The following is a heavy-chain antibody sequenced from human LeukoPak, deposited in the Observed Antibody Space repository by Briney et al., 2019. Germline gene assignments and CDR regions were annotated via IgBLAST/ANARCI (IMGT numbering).Heavy chain of an antibody. CDR1: GFTVSSNY. Sequence: GGSLRLSCVASGFTVSSNYMSWVRQAPGKGLEWVSAIFSGGSTFYADSVTGRFTISRDNSKSKVYLQMNSLRVEDTAVYYCAREASYSSSWWYFDHWGQGTLVTVSS. CDR3: AREASYSSSWWYFDH. J-gene: IGHJ4*02. CDR2: IFSGGST. D-gene: IGHD6-13*01. V-gene: IGHV3-53*01.